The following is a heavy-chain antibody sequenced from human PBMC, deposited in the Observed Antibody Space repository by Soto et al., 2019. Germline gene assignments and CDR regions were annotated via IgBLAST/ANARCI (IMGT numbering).Heavy chain of an antibody. V-gene: IGHV3-30*18. D-gene: IGHD3-3*01. CDR1: GFTFSSYG. Sequence: PGGSLRLSCAASGFTFSSYGMHWVRQAPGKGLEWVAVISYDGSNKYYADSVKGRFTISRDNSKNTLYLQMNSLRAEDTAVYYCAKPIAQYYDFWSRYPPVPAVWGQGTTVTVSS. CDR3: AKPIAQYYDFWSRYPPVPAV. J-gene: IGHJ6*02. CDR2: ISYDGSNK.